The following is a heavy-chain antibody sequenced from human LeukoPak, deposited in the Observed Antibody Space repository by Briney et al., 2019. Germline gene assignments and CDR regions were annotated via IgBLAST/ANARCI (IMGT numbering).Heavy chain of an antibody. CDR1: GYILTDYG. CDR3: ARGRLLWFGELLSHGAFDI. D-gene: IGHD3-10*01. J-gene: IGHJ3*02. V-gene: IGHV1-8*02. CDR2: MNPNSGNT. Sequence: ASVKVSCKASGYILTDYGISWVRQATGQGLEWMGWMNPNSGNTGYAQKFQGRVTMTRNTSISTAYMELSSLRSEDTAVYYCARGRLLWFGELLSHGAFDIWGQGTMVTVSS.